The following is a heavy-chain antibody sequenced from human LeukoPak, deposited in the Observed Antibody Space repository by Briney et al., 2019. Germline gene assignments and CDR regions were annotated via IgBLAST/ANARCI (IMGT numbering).Heavy chain of an antibody. CDR3: ARDRRPDFWSGYLDY. D-gene: IGHD3-3*01. Sequence: ASVKVSCKASGYTFTGYYIHWVRQAPGQGLEWMGIINPGDGSTGYAQKFQGRVTMTRDTSTSTVYMELSSLRSEDTAVYYCARDRRPDFWSGYLDYWGQGTLVTVSS. V-gene: IGHV1-46*01. CDR2: INPGDGST. CDR1: GYTFTGYY. J-gene: IGHJ4*02.